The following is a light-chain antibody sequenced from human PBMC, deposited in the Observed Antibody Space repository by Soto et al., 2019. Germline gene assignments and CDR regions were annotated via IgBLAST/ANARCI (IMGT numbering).Light chain of an antibody. CDR2: AAS. J-gene: IGKJ4*01. CDR1: QSSSSY. V-gene: IGKV1-39*01. Sequence: DIQMTQSPSSLSASAGDRVTITCRASQSSSSYFNWYQQKPGKAPKLLIYAASSLHNGIPSRFSGSGSGTVFTLTISILHHEDAVNYCCQQSDSTPFTFGGGTKVEIK. CDR3: QQSDSTPFT.